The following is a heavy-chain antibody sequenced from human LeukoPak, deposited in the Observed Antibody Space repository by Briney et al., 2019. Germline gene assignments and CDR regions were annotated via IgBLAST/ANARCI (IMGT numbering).Heavy chain of an antibody. J-gene: IGHJ4*02. Sequence: GGSLRLSCAASGFTFSSYAMSWVRQAPGKGLEWVSAISGSGGSTYYADSVKGRFTISRDNSKNTLYLQVNGLRAEDTAVYCCAKVLLWFGELPYYFDYWGQGTLVTVSS. CDR3: AKVLLWFGELPYYFDY. V-gene: IGHV3-23*01. CDR2: ISGSGGST. CDR1: GFTFSSYA. D-gene: IGHD3-10*01.